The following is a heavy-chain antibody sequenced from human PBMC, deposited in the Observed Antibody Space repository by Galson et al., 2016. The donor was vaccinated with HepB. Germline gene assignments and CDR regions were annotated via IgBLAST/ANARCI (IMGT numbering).Heavy chain of an antibody. D-gene: IGHD3-10*01. Sequence: SLRLSCAASGFTFNSYGMTWVRQAPGKGLEWVSVISGSGSGTYYADSVKGRFSISRDNSKDTVYLEMNSLRPEDTAVYYCAAYDNPLLWFDPGTPNWFDPWGQGTQVTVSS. V-gene: IGHV3-23*01. CDR1: GFTFNSYG. CDR3: AAYDNPLLWFDPGTPNWFDP. J-gene: IGHJ5*02. CDR2: ISGSGSGT.